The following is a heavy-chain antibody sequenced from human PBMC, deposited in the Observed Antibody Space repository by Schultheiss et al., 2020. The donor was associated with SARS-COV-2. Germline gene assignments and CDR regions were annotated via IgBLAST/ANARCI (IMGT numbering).Heavy chain of an antibody. Sequence: GGSLRLSCAASGFTFSSYWMSWVRQAPGKGLELVSAISGSGGSTYYADSVKGRFTISRDNSKNTLYLQMNSLRAEDTAIYYCAKRNYYYYHMDVWGKGTTVTVSS. CDR3: AKRNYYYYHMDV. V-gene: IGHV3-23*01. CDR2: ISGSGGST. CDR1: GFTFSSYW. J-gene: IGHJ6*03.